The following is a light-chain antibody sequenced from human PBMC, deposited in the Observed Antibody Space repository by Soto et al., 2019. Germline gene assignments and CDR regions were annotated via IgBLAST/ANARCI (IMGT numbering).Light chain of an antibody. Sequence: ERVVTQSPATLSVSPGERATLSCRASQSVSSNLAWYQQKPGQAPRLLIYGASTRATGIPARFSGSGSGTEFTLTISSLQSEDFAVYYCQQYNNWPRTLGQGTQVDIK. CDR3: QQYNNWPRT. CDR1: QSVSSN. J-gene: IGKJ1*01. CDR2: GAS. V-gene: IGKV3-15*01.